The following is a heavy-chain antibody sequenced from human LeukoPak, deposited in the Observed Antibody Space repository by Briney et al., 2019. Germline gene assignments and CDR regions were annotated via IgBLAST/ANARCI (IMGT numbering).Heavy chain of an antibody. CDR2: VYYNGNF. Sequence: PSETLSLTCTVSGGSVGSGLHYWNWIRQPAGKGLEWMGYVYYNGNFNYNPSLESRVTMSLDTSKNQFSLRLSSVTAADTAVYYCARDLASYYDSSGYFDAFDIWGQGTMVTVSS. V-gene: IGHV4-61*01. CDR3: ARDLASYYDSSGYFDAFDI. CDR1: GGSVGSGLHY. D-gene: IGHD3-22*01. J-gene: IGHJ3*02.